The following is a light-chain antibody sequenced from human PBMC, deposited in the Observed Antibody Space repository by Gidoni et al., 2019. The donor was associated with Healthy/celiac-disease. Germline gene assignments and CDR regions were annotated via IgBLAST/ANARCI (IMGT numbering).Light chain of an antibody. J-gene: IGKJ2*01. CDR3: QQYGSSPPYT. Sequence: EIVLTQSPGTLSLSPGERATLSCRASQSVSSSYLAWDQQKPGQAPRLLIYGASSRATGIPDRFSGSGSGTDFTLTISRLEAEDFAVYDCQQYGSSPPYTFGQGTKLEIK. CDR2: GAS. V-gene: IGKV3-20*01. CDR1: QSVSSSY.